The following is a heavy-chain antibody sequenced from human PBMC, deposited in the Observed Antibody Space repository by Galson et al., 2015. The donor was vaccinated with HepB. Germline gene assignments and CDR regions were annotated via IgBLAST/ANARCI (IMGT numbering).Heavy chain of an antibody. CDR2: IDWDDDK. CDR1: GFSLSTSGMC. CDR3: ARTTYCGGDWGYYFDY. V-gene: IGHV2-70*11. J-gene: IGHJ4*02. D-gene: IGHD2-21*01. Sequence: PALVKPTQTPTPTCTFSGFSLSTSGMCVSWIRQPPGKALEWLARIDWDDDKYYSTSLKTRLTISKDTSKNQVVLTMTNMDPVDTATYYCARTTYCGGDWGYYFDYWGQGTLVTVSS.